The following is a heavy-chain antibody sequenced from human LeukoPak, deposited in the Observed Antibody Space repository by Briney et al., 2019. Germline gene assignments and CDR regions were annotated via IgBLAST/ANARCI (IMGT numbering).Heavy chain of an antibody. Sequence: ASVKVSCKASGYTFTSYDINWVRQATGQGLEWMGWMNPNSGNTGYAQKFQGRVTITRNTSISTAYMELSSLRSEDTAVYYCARAYSNYVNYYYYYMDVWGKGTTVTVSS. D-gene: IGHD4-11*01. CDR2: MNPNSGNT. V-gene: IGHV1-8*03. CDR1: GYTFTSYD. CDR3: ARAYSNYVNYYYYYMDV. J-gene: IGHJ6*03.